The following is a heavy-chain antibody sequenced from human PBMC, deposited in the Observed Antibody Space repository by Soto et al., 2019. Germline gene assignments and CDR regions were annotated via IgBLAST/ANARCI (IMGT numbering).Heavy chain of an antibody. V-gene: IGHV3-23*01. CDR2: ISGSGGST. Sequence: GGSLRLSCAASGFTFSSYAMSWVRQAPGKGLEWVSAISGSGGSTYYADSVKGRFTISRDNSKNTLYLQMNSLRAEDTAVYYCATGYYYDSSGYYSYAFDIWGQGTMVTVSS. CDR1: GFTFSSYA. D-gene: IGHD3-22*01. CDR3: ATGYYYDSSGYYSYAFDI. J-gene: IGHJ3*02.